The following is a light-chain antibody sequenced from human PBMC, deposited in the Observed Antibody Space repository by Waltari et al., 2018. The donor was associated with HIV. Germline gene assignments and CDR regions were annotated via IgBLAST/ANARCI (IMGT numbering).Light chain of an antibody. J-gene: IGLJ3*02. CDR3: NSYISTTTVM. CDR2: GVS. V-gene: IGLV2-14*01. CDR1: SSDVGGYKD. Sequence: QSALTQPASVSGSPGQSITISCTGTSSDVGGYKDVSWYQQHPGKAPKLLIYGVSHRPSGVPTRFSGSKSGNTASLTISGLQAEDEADYYCNSYISTTTVMFGGGTKLTVL.